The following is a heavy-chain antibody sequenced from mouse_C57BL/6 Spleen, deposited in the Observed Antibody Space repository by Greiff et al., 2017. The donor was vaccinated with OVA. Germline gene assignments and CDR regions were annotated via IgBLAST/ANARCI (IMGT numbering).Heavy chain of an antibody. CDR3: ARSPVVARYFDV. CDR2: IDPSDSYT. J-gene: IGHJ1*03. V-gene: IGHV1-69*01. Sequence: QVQLKQPGAELVMPGASVKLSCKASGYTFTSYWMHWVKQRPGQGLEWIGEIDPSDSYTNYNQKFKGKSTLTVDKSSSTAYMQLSSLTSEDSAVYYCARSPVVARYFDVWGTRTTVTVSS. D-gene: IGHD1-1*01. CDR1: GYTFTSYW.